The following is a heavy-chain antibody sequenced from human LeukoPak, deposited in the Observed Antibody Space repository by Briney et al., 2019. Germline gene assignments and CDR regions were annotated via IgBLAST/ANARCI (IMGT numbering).Heavy chain of an antibody. CDR2: IWYDGSNK. CDR3: ARWGDNRGVDY. J-gene: IGHJ4*02. D-gene: IGHD1-1*01. CDR1: GFTFRSNG. Sequence: PGGPLRLSCAASGFTFRSNGMHWVRQAPGKALEWVAVIWYDGSNKYYADSVKGRFTISRDNSEDTLYLQMDSLRVEDTAVYYCARWGDNRGVDYWGQGTLVTVSS. V-gene: IGHV3-33*01.